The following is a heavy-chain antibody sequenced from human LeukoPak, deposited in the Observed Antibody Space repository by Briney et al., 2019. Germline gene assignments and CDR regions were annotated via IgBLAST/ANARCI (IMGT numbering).Heavy chain of an antibody. CDR3: TRGNPPNHPLDY. CDR2: IWYDGSDE. CDR1: GFTFTIYG. Sequence: SGGSLRLSCAASGFTFTIYGIHWVRQFPGRGLEWVAVIWYDGSDEAYADSVKGRFTISRDNSKNTVYLQMNSLRAEDTAVYYCTRGNPPNHPLDYWGQGTLVSVSS. J-gene: IGHJ4*02. V-gene: IGHV3-33*01.